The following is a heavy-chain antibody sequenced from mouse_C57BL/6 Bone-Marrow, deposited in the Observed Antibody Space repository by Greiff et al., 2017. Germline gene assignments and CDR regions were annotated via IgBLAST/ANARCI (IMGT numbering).Heavy chain of an antibody. D-gene: IGHD1-1*01. CDR3: ERGTVVAHWYFDV. Sequence: QVQLQQSGAELARPGASVKLSCKASGYTFTSYGISWVKQRTGQGLEWIGEIYPRSGNTYYNEKFKGKATLTADKSSSTAYMELRSLTSEDSAVYFCERGTVVAHWYFDVWGTGTTVTVSS. V-gene: IGHV1-81*01. CDR1: GYTFTSYG. CDR2: IYPRSGNT. J-gene: IGHJ1*03.